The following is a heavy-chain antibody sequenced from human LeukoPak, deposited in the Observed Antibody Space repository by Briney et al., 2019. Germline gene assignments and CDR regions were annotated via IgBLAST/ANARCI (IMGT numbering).Heavy chain of an antibody. Sequence: ASVKVSCKASGYTFTGYYMHWVRQAPGQGLEWMGIINPSGGSTSYAQKFQGRVTMTRDMSTSTVYMELSSLRSEDTAVYYCARGRTPRGYNKANPGVSDYWGQGTLVTVSS. D-gene: IGHD5-18*01. V-gene: IGHV1-46*01. J-gene: IGHJ4*02. CDR3: ARGRTPRGYNKANPGVSDY. CDR2: INPSGGST. CDR1: GYTFTGYY.